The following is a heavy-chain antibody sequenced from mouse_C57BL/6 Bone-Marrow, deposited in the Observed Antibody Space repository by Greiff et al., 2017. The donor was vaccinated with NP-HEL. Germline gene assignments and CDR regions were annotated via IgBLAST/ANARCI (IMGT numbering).Heavy chain of an antibody. D-gene: IGHD1-1*01. CDR3: ARPHYYGSSCYYAMGY. J-gene: IGHJ4*01. CDR1: GFSLTSYG. Sequence: QVQLKESGPGLVQPSQSLSITCTVSGFSLTSYGVHWVRQSPGKGLEWLGVIWSGGSTDYNAAFISRLSISTDNSTSQVFFKMNSLQADDTAIYYCARPHYYGSSCYYAMGYWGQEASVATSS. CDR2: IWSGGST. V-gene: IGHV2-2*01.